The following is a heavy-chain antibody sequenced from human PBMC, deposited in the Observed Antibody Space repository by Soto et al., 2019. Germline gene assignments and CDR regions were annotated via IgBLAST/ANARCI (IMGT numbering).Heavy chain of an antibody. CDR1: GYTFTSYA. J-gene: IGHJ6*02. Sequence: ASVKVSCKASGYTFTSYAMHWVRQAPGQRLEWMGCINACNGNTKYSHKFQGRVTTTRDTSASTAYMELSSLRSEDTAVYYCASVHPREWLVFYHYYGIDXWGQGTRLTVS. CDR3: ASVHPREWLVFYHYYGIDX. V-gene: IGHV1-3*01. CDR2: INACNGNT. D-gene: IGHD6-19*01.